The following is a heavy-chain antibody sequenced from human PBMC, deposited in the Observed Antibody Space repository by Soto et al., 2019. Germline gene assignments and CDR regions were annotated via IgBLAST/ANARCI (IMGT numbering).Heavy chain of an antibody. V-gene: IGHV1-18*01. D-gene: IGHD6-19*01. J-gene: IGHJ3*02. Sequence: ASVKVSWKASGYTFTSYGISWVRQAPGQGLEWMGWISAYNGNTNYAQKLQGRVTMTTDTSTSTAYMELRSLRSDDTAVYYCAREKQWLVGDAFDIWGQGTMVTVSS. CDR3: AREKQWLVGDAFDI. CDR1: GYTFTSYG. CDR2: ISAYNGNT.